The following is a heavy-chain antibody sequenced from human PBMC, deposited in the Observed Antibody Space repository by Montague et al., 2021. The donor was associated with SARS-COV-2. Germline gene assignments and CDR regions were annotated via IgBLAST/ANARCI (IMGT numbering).Heavy chain of an antibody. D-gene: IGHD3-3*01. Sequence: SLSLSLSASGFPFSSYGMHWVRQAPGKGLEWVAVIWYDGSNKYYADSVKGRFTISRDKSKNTLYLQMNSLRAEDTAVYYCARSKGVVINGVCDYWGQGTLVTVSS. CDR3: ARSKGVVINGVCDY. CDR2: IWYDGSNK. CDR1: GFPFSSYG. V-gene: IGHV3-33*01. J-gene: IGHJ4*02.